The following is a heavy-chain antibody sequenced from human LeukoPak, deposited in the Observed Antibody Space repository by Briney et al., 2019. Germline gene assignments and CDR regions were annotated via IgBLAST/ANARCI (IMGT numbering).Heavy chain of an antibody. V-gene: IGHV3-23*01. Sequence: GGSLRLSGATSGFTFSNYALSWVRQAPGRGLEWVSAVSGSGGSTYYADSVKGRFTISRDNSKNTLYLQMNSLRAEDTAVYYCARGGYSSSGRNYFDYWGQGTLVTVSS. CDR2: VSGSGGST. CDR1: GFTFSNYA. J-gene: IGHJ4*02. CDR3: ARGGYSSSGRNYFDY. D-gene: IGHD6-13*01.